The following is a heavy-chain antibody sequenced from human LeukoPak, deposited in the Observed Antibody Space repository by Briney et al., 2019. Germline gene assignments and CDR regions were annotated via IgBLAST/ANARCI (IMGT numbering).Heavy chain of an antibody. J-gene: IGHJ3*02. Sequence: PSETLSLTCTVSGGSISSYYWSWIRQPPGKGLEWIGYIYYSGGTNYNPSLKSRVTISVDTSKNQFSLKLSSVTAADTAVYYCARYVRYKDENEADPSYYYDSSGYYSGSYAFDIWGQGTMVTVSS. D-gene: IGHD3-22*01. CDR2: IYYSGGT. V-gene: IGHV4-59*01. CDR1: GGSISSYY. CDR3: ARYVRYKDENEADPSYYYDSSGYYSGSYAFDI.